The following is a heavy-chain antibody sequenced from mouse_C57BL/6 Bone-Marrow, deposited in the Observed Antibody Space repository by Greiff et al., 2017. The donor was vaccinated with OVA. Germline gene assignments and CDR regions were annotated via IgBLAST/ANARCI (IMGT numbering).Heavy chain of an antibody. J-gene: IGHJ3*01. CDR2: ISYDGSN. V-gene: IGHV3-6*01. CDR3: ARDSPSITTVVPTFAY. D-gene: IGHD1-1*01. Sequence: EVQVVESGPGLVKPSQSLSLTCSVTGYSITSGYYWNWIRQFPGNKLEWMGYISYDGSNNYNPSLKNRISITRDTSKNQFFLKLNSVTTEDTATYYCARDSPSITTVVPTFAYWGQGTLVTVSA. CDR1: GYSITSGYY.